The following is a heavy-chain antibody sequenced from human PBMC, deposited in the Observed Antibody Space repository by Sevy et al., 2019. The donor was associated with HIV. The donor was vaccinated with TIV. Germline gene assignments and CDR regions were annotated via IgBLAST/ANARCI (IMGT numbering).Heavy chain of an antibody. V-gene: IGHV4-39*02. CDR3: ARDDGGSRGSYYYYGMDV. Sequence: SETLSLTCTVSGGSISCSSYYWGWIRQPPGKGLEWIGSIYYSGSTYYNPSLKSRVTISVDTSKNQFSLKLSSVTAADTAVYYCARDDGGSRGSYYYYGMDVWGQGTTVTVSS. CDR1: GGSISCSSYY. D-gene: IGHD2-15*01. CDR2: IYYSGST. J-gene: IGHJ6*02.